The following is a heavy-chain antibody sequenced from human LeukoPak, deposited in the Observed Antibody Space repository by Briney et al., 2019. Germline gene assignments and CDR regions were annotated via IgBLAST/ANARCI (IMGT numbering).Heavy chain of an antibody. V-gene: IGHV4-59*01. D-gene: IGHD3-16*01. CDR1: GGSMNSYF. CDR3: TRDPSSDGGYFDS. J-gene: IGHJ4*02. CDR2: IYYSGNT. Sequence: PSETLSLTCTVSGGSMNSYFWNWIRQPPGKGLEWIGYIYYSGNTKYNPSLQSRVTISVDTPKNQFSLKLSSVTATDTAVYYCTRDPSSDGGYFDSWGQGTLVTVSS.